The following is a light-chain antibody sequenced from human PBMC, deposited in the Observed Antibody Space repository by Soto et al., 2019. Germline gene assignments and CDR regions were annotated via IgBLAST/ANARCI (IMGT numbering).Light chain of an antibody. V-gene: IGKV3-15*01. CDR3: QQYNSWPLT. J-gene: IGKJ4*01. CDR2: GAS. Sequence: VMTQSPLSLPVTLGQPASISCRSNQSLVHSDGIAYFSWYQQKLGQAPRVLIFGASTRATGIPARFSGSGSGTEFSLTINSLQSEDFAVYYCQQYNSWPLTFGGGTKVDNK. CDR1: QSLVHSDGIAY.